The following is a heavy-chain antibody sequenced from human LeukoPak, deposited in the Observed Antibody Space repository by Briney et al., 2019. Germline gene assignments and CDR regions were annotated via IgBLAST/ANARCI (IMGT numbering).Heavy chain of an antibody. CDR1: GFTFSSYA. Sequence: GGSLRLSCAASGFTFSSYAMSWVRQAPGKGLEWVSAISGSGGSTYYADSVKGRFTISRDNSKDTLYLQMNSLRAEDTAVYYCARITIVRGVGYFDYWGQGTLVTVSS. D-gene: IGHD3-10*01. J-gene: IGHJ4*02. V-gene: IGHV3-23*01. CDR3: ARITIVRGVGYFDY. CDR2: ISGSGGST.